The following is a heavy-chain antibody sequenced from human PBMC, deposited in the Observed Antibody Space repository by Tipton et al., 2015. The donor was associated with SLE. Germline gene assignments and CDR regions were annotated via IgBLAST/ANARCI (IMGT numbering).Heavy chain of an antibody. V-gene: IGHV4-34*12. Sequence: GLVKPSETLSLTCVVYGGSFSGYYWSWIRQPPGKGLEWIGEIIHSGSTNSNPSLKSRVSISVDTSKNQLSLKLSSVTAADTAVYYCFSGSYRLSYFCGQGALVTVSS. D-gene: IGHD1-26*01. CDR1: GGSFSGYY. CDR3: FSGSYRLSYF. CDR2: IIHSGST. J-gene: IGHJ4*02.